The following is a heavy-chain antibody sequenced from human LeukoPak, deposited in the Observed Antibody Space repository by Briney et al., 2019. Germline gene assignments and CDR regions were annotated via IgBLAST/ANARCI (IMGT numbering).Heavy chain of an antibody. Sequence: PGGSLRLSCAASGFTFNSYSMNWVRQAPGKGLEWVSFISSSRSHICYADSVKGRFTISRDNAKNSLYLQMNSLRAEDTAVYYCARSPGLYSGTDYWGQGTLVTVSS. V-gene: IGHV3-21*01. CDR3: ARSPGLYSGTDY. D-gene: IGHD5-12*01. J-gene: IGHJ4*02. CDR2: ISSSRSHI. CDR1: GFTFNSYS.